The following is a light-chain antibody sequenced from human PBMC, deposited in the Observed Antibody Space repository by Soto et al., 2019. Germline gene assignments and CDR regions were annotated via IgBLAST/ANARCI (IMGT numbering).Light chain of an antibody. CDR1: NRDIGAYNL. J-gene: IGLJ3*02. V-gene: IGLV2-14*01. CDR2: EVR. Sequence: QSVLTQPASVSRPLGQSLTISCTGSNRDIGAYNLVSWYQQYPDTAPKLIIYEVRTRPSGVSYRFTGSRSCNTASLTISALQADDESTFYCSAYTTTSTLLFGGGTKVTVL. CDR3: SAYTTTSTLL.